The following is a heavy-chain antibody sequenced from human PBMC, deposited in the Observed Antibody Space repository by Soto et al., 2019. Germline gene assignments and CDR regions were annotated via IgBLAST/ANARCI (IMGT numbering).Heavy chain of an antibody. Sequence: QVQLQESGPGLVQPSGTLSLTCAVSGGSITSHSWWSWVRQPPGKGLEWIGEIHHSGTTNYKPSLKSGFKISGDKFKSHLSRKLNSVTAADTAMFYCASQDFYTMGVWGRGTTVTVSS. CDR3: ASQDFYTMGV. CDR1: GGSITSHSW. V-gene: IGHV4-4*02. J-gene: IGHJ6*01. CDR2: IHHSGTT.